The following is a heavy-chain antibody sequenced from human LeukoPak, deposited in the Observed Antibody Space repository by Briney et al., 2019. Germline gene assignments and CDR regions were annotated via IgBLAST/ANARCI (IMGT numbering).Heavy chain of an antibody. CDR3: ARDHRLGRTGYDMPAD. CDR1: GYTFVDYY. CDR2: LNPRTGAT. Sequence: ASVKVSFKASGYTFVDYYVSGIPQAPGQGREWMGWLNPRTGATKYAQKFQARVTMTRDTSKQTAYMELTSLRSDDTALYFCARDHRLGRTGYDMPADWGQGTLVTVSS. D-gene: IGHD7-27*01. V-gene: IGHV1-2*02. J-gene: IGHJ4*02.